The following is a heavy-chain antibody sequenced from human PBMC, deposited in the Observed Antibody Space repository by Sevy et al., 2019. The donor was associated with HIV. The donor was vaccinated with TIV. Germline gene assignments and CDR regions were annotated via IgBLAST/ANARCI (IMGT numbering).Heavy chain of an antibody. Sequence: SETLSLTCTVSDGSVSSGSYYWSWIRQPPGKGLEWIGYIYYSGSTNYNPSLKSRVTISVDTSKNQFSLKLSSVTAADTAVYYCASGPRFITMVRGYFDYWGQGTLVTVSS. D-gene: IGHD3-10*01. CDR3: ASGPRFITMVRGYFDY. V-gene: IGHV4-61*01. CDR1: DGSVSSGSYY. CDR2: IYYSGST. J-gene: IGHJ4*02.